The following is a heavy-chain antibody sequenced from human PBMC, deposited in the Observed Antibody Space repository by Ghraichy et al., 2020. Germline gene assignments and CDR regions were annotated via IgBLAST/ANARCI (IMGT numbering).Heavy chain of an antibody. CDR3: TSPIMIRGLMDV. Sequence: GGSLRLSCAASGFTFSGSAMHWVRQASGKGLEWVGCIRSKANSYATAYAASVKGRFTISRDDSKNTAYLQMNSLKTEDTAVYYCTSPIMIRGLMDVWGQGTTVTVSS. CDR2: IRSKANSYAT. V-gene: IGHV3-73*01. J-gene: IGHJ6*02. CDR1: GFTFSGSA. D-gene: IGHD3-10*01.